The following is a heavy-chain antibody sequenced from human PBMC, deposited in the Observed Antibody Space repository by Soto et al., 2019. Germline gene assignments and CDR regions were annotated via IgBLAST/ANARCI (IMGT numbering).Heavy chain of an antibody. Sequence: GGSLRLSCAASGFTFSSYGMHWVRQAPGKGLEWVAVIWYDGSNKYYADSVKGRFTISRDNSKNRLYLQMNSLRAEDTAVYYCARLRAPSYYYGSGSFDAFDIWGQGTMVTVSS. CDR1: GFTFSSYG. CDR3: ARLRAPSYYYGSGSFDAFDI. J-gene: IGHJ3*02. V-gene: IGHV3-33*01. CDR2: IWYDGSNK. D-gene: IGHD3-10*01.